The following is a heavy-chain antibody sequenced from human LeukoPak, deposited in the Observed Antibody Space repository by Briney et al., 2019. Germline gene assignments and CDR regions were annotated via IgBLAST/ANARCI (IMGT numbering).Heavy chain of an antibody. D-gene: IGHD3-3*01. CDR1: GGSISSYY. CDR2: IYYSGST. Sequence: SETLSLTCTVSGGSISSYYWSWIRQPPGKGLEWIGYIYYSGSTNYNPSLKSRVTISVDTSKNQFSLKLSSVTAADTAVYYCASAHYDFWSGYYGDAFDIWGQGTMVTVSS. V-gene: IGHV4-59*08. CDR3: ASAHYDFWSGYYGDAFDI. J-gene: IGHJ3*02.